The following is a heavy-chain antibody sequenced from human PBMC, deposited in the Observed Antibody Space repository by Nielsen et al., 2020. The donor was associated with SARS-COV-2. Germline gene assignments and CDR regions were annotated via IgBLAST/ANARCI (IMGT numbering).Heavy chain of an antibody. V-gene: IGHV3-20*04. CDR1: GFTFDDYG. D-gene: IGHD2-15*01. Sequence: GGSLRLSCAASGFTFDDYGMSWVRQAPGQGLEWVSGINWNGGSTGYADSVKGRFTISRHNAENTVYLQMNSLRTDDTAVYFCARGVELPHQPPAMDVWGQGTTVTVSS. CDR3: ARGVELPHQPPAMDV. J-gene: IGHJ6*02. CDR2: INWNGGST.